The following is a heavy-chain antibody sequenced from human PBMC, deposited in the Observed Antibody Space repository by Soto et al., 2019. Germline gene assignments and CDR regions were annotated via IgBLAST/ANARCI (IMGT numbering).Heavy chain of an antibody. V-gene: IGHV4-38-2*02. CDR2: IYYTGRT. CDR3: ARDRPAGASTFDY. CDR1: WEYMIDGDG. J-gene: IGHJ4*02. Sequence: SELKPVPCSVAWEYMIDGDGRRCIRQYPGKGLEWIGSIYYTGRTFYNPSLKSRVTMSVDTSKNQFSLKLTSVTAADTAVYYCARDRPAGASTFDYWVQGTLVTVSP. D-gene: IGHD2-2*01.